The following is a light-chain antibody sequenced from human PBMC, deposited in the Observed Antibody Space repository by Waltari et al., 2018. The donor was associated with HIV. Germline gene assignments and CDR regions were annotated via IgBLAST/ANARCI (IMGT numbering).Light chain of an antibody. CDR1: SANIGSHY. Sequence: QSVLTQPPSASGTPGQRVTISCSGSSANIGSHYVYWYQELPGTAPKLLISMKQQRRSVVPDRCSGSRSGTSAALAVSGLRSEDEADYYCAAWDDGLSGVVFGGGTKLTVL. J-gene: IGLJ2*01. V-gene: IGLV1-47*01. CDR2: MKQ. CDR3: AAWDDGLSGVV.